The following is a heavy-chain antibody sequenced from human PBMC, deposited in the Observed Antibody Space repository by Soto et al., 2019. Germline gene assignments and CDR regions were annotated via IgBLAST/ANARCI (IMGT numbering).Heavy chain of an antibody. CDR2: INPKSGGT. V-gene: IGHV1-2*02. J-gene: IGHJ4*02. CDR1: GYTFTVYY. Sequence: QVQLVQSGAEVKKPGASVNVSCKASGYTFTVYYMHWVRQAPGQGLEWMGWINPKSGGTTYPQKFQGRVTMTGATSISTAYMALTRLRSDDTAVYYCARDLAKGGGSAGFDYWGQGTLVTVSS. CDR3: ARDLAKGGGSAGFDY. D-gene: IGHD1-26*01.